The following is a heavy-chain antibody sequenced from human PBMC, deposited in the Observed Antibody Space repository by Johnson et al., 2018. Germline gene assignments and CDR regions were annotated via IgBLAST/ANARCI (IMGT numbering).Heavy chain of an antibody. CDR2: IYSGGNT. V-gene: IGHV3-53*01. CDR3: ARVNTIFGVAYMDV. D-gene: IGHD3-3*01. CDR1: GFSVSNNY. Sequence: EVGLLESGGGLIQPGGSLRLSCAASGFSVSNNYLSWVRQAPGRGLEWVSVIYSGGNTSYAASVKGRFTVSRDNSKNTLYLQMNSLRAEDTAVYYCARVNTIFGVAYMDVWGTGTTVTVSS. J-gene: IGHJ6*03.